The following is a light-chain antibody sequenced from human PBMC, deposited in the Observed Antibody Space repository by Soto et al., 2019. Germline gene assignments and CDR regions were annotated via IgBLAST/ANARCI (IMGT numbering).Light chain of an antibody. Sequence: QSALTQPASVSGSPGQSITISCTGNSSDVGSYNLVSWYQQHPGQAPKLMIYEGSKRPSGVSNRFSGSNSGNTASLTISGLQAEDEADYYCCSYAGSTTYYVFGTGTKLTV. CDR3: CSYAGSTTYYV. V-gene: IGLV2-23*01. J-gene: IGLJ1*01. CDR2: EGS. CDR1: SSDVGSYNL.